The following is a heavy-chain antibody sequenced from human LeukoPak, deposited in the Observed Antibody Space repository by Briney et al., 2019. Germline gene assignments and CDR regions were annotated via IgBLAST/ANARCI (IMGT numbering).Heavy chain of an antibody. CDR3: ARRTSSSWYDYYYYMDV. Sequence: KTSETLSLTCTVSGDSISTTHYYWGWIRQPPGKGLEWIGSIYYTGSTSYNPSLKSRVTISVDTSANQFSLRLTSVTVADTAVYYCARRTSSSWYDYYYYMDVWGKGTTVTVSS. CDR2: IYYTGST. V-gene: IGHV4-39*01. J-gene: IGHJ6*03. D-gene: IGHD6-13*01. CDR1: GDSISTTHYY.